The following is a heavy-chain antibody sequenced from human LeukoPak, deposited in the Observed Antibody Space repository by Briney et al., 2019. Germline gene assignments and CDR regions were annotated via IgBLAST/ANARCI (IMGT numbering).Heavy chain of an antibody. CDR1: GFTFSNAW. CDR3: STDNLGAYYNDGMDV. D-gene: IGHD1-14*01. J-gene: IGHJ6*02. CDR2: IKRKTDGGTT. Sequence: GGSLRLSGAASGFTFSNAWMSWVRQAPGKGLEWVGRIKRKTDGGTTDYAAPVKGRFSMSRDDSKNTLYLQMNSLKTEDTAVYYCSTDNLGAYYNDGMDVWGQGTTVTVSS. V-gene: IGHV3-15*01.